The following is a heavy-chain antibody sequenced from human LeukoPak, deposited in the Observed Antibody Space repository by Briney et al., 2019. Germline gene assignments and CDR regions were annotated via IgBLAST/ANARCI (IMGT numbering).Heavy chain of an antibody. V-gene: IGHV3-21*01. D-gene: IGHD5-12*01. CDR3: ARALYGGYGHFDY. Sequence: GGSLRLSCAVSGFAFNRLNMNWVRQAPGKGLEWVSSISSSSSNIYYADSVKGRFTISRDNAKNSLFLQMNSLRAEDTAVYYCARALYGGYGHFDYWGRGTLVTVSS. CDR2: ISSSSSNI. J-gene: IGHJ4*02. CDR1: GFAFNRLN.